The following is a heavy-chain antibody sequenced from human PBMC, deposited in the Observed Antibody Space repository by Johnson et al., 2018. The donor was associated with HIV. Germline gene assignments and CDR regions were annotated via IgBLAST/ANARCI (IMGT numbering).Heavy chain of an antibody. CDR2: INWNGDNT. J-gene: IGHJ3*02. Sequence: VQLVESGGGVIRPGGSLRLACAASGFTFDDHGMNWVRQVPGKGLEWVSGINWNGDNTGYADSVKGRFIISRDNAKNSMYLQMNSLRAEDTALYYCARGHDYYDSSGYLHAFDIWGQGTLVTVSS. CDR1: GFTFDDHG. CDR3: ARGHDYYDSSGYLHAFDI. V-gene: IGHV3-20*04. D-gene: IGHD3-22*01.